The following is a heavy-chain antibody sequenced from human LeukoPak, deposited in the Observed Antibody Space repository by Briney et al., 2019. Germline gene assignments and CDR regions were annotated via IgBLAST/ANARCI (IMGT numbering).Heavy chain of an antibody. CDR1: GYSFIGYY. Sequence: ASVKVCCKASGYSFIGYYMHWVRQAPGQGLELMGRINPSNGGTNYANEFKGRVTMTRDTSISTAYLELSRLRSDDTAVYYCARGGGYGYGIDYWGQGTLVTVSS. CDR2: INPSNGGT. D-gene: IGHD5-12*01. CDR3: ARGGGYGYGIDY. V-gene: IGHV1-2*06. J-gene: IGHJ4*02.